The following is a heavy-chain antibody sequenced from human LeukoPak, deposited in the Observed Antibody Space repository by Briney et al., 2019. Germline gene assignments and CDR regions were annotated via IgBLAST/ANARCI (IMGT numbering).Heavy chain of an antibody. CDR2: IYHSGGT. D-gene: IGHD6-19*01. CDR3: ARFAVAARYYFDY. Sequence: SQTLSLTCTVSGDSIRSGAYYWSWIRQLPGKGLEWIGSIYHSGGTYYNPSLRSRVTLSLDRSNNQFSLTLNSVTAADTAVYYCARFAVAARYYFDYWGQGTLVTVSS. V-gene: IGHV4-31*03. CDR1: GDSIRSGAYY. J-gene: IGHJ4*02.